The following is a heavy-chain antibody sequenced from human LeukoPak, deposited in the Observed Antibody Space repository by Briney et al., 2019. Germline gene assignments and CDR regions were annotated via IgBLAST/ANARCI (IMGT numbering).Heavy chain of an antibody. V-gene: IGHV3-7*01. CDR3: AREDYYDSSGYREH. J-gene: IGHJ4*02. D-gene: IGHD3-22*01. Sequence: GGSLRLSCAASGFSFSSYWMIWVRQAPGKGLEWVGNIQQDGSGKEYVDAVKGRFTISRENAKNSLYLQMNSLRAEDTAVYYCAREDYYDSSGYREHWGQGTLVTVSS. CDR2: IQQDGSGK. CDR1: GFSFSSYW.